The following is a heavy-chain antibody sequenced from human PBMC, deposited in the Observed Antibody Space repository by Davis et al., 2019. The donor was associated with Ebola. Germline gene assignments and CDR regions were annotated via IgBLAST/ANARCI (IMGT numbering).Heavy chain of an antibody. CDR1: GYTFTSYA. CDR3: ARTQFPTTSDH. Sequence: AASVKVSCKASGYTFTSYAMNWVRQAPGQGLEWMGWINPHNGNTNYAQNVQGRVTMTTDTSTSTAYMEVGGLRSDDTAVYYCARTQFPTTSDHRGQGTLVTVSS. D-gene: IGHD1-1*01. J-gene: IGHJ4*02. V-gene: IGHV1-18*01. CDR2: INPHNGNT.